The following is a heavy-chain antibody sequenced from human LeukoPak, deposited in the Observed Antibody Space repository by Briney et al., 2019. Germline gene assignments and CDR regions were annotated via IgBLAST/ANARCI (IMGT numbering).Heavy chain of an antibody. CDR1: GGSISSYY. CDR2: IYFSAST. D-gene: IGHD3-9*01. V-gene: IGHV4-59*01. CDR3: ARLTGYYSRFDY. Sequence: SETLSLTCSVSGGSISSYYWSWIRQPPGKELEWIGYIYFSASTNYNPSLKSRVTISVDTSKNQFSLRLSSVTAADTAVYYCARLTGYYSRFDYWGQGTPVTVSS. J-gene: IGHJ4*02.